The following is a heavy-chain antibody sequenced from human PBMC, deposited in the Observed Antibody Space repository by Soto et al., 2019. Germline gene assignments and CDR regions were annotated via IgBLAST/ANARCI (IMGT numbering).Heavy chain of an antibody. CDR2: ISGSGGST. Sequence: GGSLRLSCAASGFTFSSYAMSWVRQAPGKGLEWVSAISGSGGSTYYADSVKGRFTISRDNSKNTLYLRMNSLRAEDTAVYYCAKGLEITMIGSRVDYWGQGTLVTVSS. CDR1: GFTFSSYA. CDR3: AKGLEITMIGSRVDY. J-gene: IGHJ4*02. V-gene: IGHV3-23*01. D-gene: IGHD3-22*01.